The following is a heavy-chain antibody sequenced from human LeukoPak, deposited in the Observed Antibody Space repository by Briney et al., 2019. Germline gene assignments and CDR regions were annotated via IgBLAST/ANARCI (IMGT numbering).Heavy chain of an antibody. CDR2: IYYSGST. V-gene: IGHV4-59*01. D-gene: IGHD3-10*01. CDR1: GGSISSYY. Sequence: ASETLSLTCTVSGGSISSYYWSWIRQPPGKGLEWIGYIYYSGSTNYNSSLKSRVTISVDTSKNQFSLKLSSVTAADTAVYYCARVGTYGSGSYLSWLDYWGQGTLVTVSS. CDR3: ARVGTYGSGSYLSWLDY. J-gene: IGHJ4*02.